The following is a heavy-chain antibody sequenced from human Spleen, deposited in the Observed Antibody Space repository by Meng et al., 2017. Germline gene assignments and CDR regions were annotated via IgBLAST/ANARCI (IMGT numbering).Heavy chain of an antibody. V-gene: IGHV1-69*13. CDR1: GGSFSTHI. D-gene: IGHD1-14*01. CDR3: ARGRRNEPLFDY. Sequence: QVQLVQSGAEVTKPGSSVKVACKTSGGSFSTHIFSWVRQAPGQGLEWMGGLIAVFDKTKAAPRFQDRVTFTADESTSTAYMELSSLTFDDTAVYFCARGRRNEPLFDYWGQGTLVTVSS. J-gene: IGHJ4*02. CDR2: LIAVFDKT.